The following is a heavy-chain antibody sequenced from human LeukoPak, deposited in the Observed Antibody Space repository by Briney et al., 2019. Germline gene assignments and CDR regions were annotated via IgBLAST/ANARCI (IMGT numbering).Heavy chain of an antibody. J-gene: IGHJ6*03. V-gene: IGHV3-48*03. CDR2: ISSSSNTI. Sequence: PGESLTLSCTSSTFTFKSYEMNWVRQAPGRGLEWISYISSSSNTIYYADSVKGRFTVSRDNAENSLYLQMNSLGAEDTAIYYCASPRPSGSFDWFPEYFNYYMDVWGKGTTVSVSS. CDR3: ASPRPSGSFDWFPEYFNYYMDV. CDR1: TFTFKSYE. D-gene: IGHD3-9*01.